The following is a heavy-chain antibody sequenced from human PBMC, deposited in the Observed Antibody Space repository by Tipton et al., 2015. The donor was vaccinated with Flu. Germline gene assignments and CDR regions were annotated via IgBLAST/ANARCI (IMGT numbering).Heavy chain of an antibody. J-gene: IGHJ4*02. CDR1: GFTFSSYG. Sequence: GSLRLSCAASGFTFSSYGMYWVRQAPGKGLEWVSGISGSGGKTYYADSVKGRFTISRDNSKNTLYLQMNSLRADDTAVYYCAKVIPELVAGLDQWGQGTLVTVSS. D-gene: IGHD6-19*01. V-gene: IGHV3-23*01. CDR2: ISGSGGKT. CDR3: AKVIPELVAGLDQ.